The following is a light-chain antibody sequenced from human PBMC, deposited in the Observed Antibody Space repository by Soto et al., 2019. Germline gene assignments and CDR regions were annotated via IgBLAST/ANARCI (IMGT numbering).Light chain of an antibody. CDR1: QGIRND. J-gene: IGKJ2*01. CDR2: AAS. V-gene: IGKV1-6*01. CDR3: LQDYNFPYS. Sequence: AIQMTQSPSSLSASVGDRVTITCRASQGIRNDLGWYQQKPGKAPKLLIYAASSLQSGVPSRFSGSGSGTDFTLNICNLQPEDFATYYCLQDYNFPYSFCQGTKLEIK.